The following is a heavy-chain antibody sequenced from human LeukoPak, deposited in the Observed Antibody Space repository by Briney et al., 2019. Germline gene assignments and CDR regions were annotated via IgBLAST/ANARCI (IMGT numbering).Heavy chain of an antibody. Sequence: GGSLRLSCAASGFNFNTYGMHWVRQAPGQGLEWVAFIRYDGSTIYYAESVKGRFTISRDNSKTTLFLQMNSLTAEDTALYYCVKDQGPSKWNSYFDYWGQGALVTVSS. V-gene: IGHV3-30*02. D-gene: IGHD1-7*01. CDR1: GFNFNTYG. CDR2: IRYDGSTI. J-gene: IGHJ4*02. CDR3: VKDQGPSKWNSYFDY.